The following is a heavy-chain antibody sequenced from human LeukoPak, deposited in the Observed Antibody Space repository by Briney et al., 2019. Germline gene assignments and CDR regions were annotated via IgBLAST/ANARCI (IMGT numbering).Heavy chain of an antibody. CDR2: ISGRGNDA. CDR3: AKRGRDGYNYDF. J-gene: IGHJ4*02. Sequence: GGSLRLSCAASGFTFSSYAMGWVRQAPGKGLEWVSGISGRGNDAFHADSVKGRFTISRDNSKNTLYLQMNSLRAEDTAVYYCAKRGRDGYNYDFWGQGTLVTVSS. V-gene: IGHV3-23*01. D-gene: IGHD5-24*01. CDR1: GFTFSSYA.